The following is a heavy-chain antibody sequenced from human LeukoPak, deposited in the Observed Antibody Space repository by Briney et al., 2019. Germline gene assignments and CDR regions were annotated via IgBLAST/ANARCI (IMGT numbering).Heavy chain of an antibody. D-gene: IGHD6-19*01. CDR2: ISGSGDTT. V-gene: IGHV3-23*01. J-gene: IGHJ4*02. CDR3: ARDRIAVAGTDY. Sequence: GGSLRLSCAASGFTFSSYAMNWVRQAPGKGLEWVSGISGSGDTTYYTDSVKGRLTIFRDNFKNTLYLQMNSLRAEDTAVYYCARDRIAVAGTDYWGQGTLVTVSS. CDR1: GFTFSSYA.